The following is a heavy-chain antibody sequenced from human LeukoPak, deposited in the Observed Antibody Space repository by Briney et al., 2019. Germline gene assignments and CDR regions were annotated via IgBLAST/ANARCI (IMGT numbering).Heavy chain of an antibody. CDR3: ARDRGYCRGGRCYSNYFDL. V-gene: IGHV3-53*01. CDR2: IYNDGST. Sequence: GGSLRLSCAASGLTVSSSYMSWVRQAPGKGLEWVSIIYNDGSTYYADSMKGRFTISRDNSKNTVYLQMNSLRDEDTAVYFCARDRGYCRGGRCYSNYFDLWGQGTLVTVSS. CDR1: GLTVSSSY. J-gene: IGHJ4*02. D-gene: IGHD2-15*01.